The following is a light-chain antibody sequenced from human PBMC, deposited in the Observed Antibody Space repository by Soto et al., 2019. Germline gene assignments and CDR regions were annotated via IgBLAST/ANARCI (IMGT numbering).Light chain of an antibody. J-gene: IGLJ3*02. CDR3: SSITSTTTWV. Sequence: QSVLTQPASVSGSPGQSITISCTGTSSDVGGYNYVSWYQQHPGKAPKLIIYEVSNRPSGVSNRFSGSKSGNTASLTISGLQAEDEADYSCSSITSTTTWVFGGGTKVTVL. V-gene: IGLV2-14*01. CDR2: EVS. CDR1: SSDVGGYNY.